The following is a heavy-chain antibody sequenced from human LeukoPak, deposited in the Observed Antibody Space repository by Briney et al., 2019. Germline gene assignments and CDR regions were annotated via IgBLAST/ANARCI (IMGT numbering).Heavy chain of an antibody. CDR3: ARGSRIHDDFSGYYHY. D-gene: IGHD3-22*01. CDR1: GFTFSNYA. Sequence: GGSLRLSCAASGFTFSNYAMHWVRQAPGKGLEYVSAISSNGDRTNYANSVKGRFTISRDNSKNTLYLQMGSLRAEDMAVYYCARGSRIHDDFSGYYHYWGQGTLVTVSS. J-gene: IGHJ4*02. CDR2: ISSNGDRT. V-gene: IGHV3-64*01.